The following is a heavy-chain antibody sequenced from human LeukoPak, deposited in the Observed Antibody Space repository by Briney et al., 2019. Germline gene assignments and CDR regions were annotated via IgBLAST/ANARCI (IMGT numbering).Heavy chain of an antibody. CDR3: AKDGVPATAPSDY. Sequence: GGSLRLSCAASGFTFSSYSMSWVRQAPGKGLEWVSAISGSGGSTYYADSVKGRFTISRDNSKNTLYLQMNSLRAEDTAVYYCAKDGVPATAPSDYWGQGTLVTVSS. CDR2: ISGSGGST. J-gene: IGHJ4*02. CDR1: GFTFSSYS. V-gene: IGHV3-23*01. D-gene: IGHD2-2*01.